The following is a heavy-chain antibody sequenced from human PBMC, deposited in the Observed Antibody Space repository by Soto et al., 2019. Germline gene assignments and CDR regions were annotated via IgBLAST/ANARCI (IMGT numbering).Heavy chain of an antibody. CDR2: ISWNSGSI. CDR1: GFTFDDYA. CDR3: AKEEITMIVVVTAFFDY. D-gene: IGHD3-22*01. J-gene: IGHJ4*02. Sequence: PGGSLRLSCAASGFTFDDYAMHWVRQAPGKGLEWVSGISWNSGSIGYADSVKGRFTISRDNSKNTLYLQMNSLRAEDTAVYYCAKEEITMIVVVTAFFDYWGQGTLVTVSS. V-gene: IGHV3-9*01.